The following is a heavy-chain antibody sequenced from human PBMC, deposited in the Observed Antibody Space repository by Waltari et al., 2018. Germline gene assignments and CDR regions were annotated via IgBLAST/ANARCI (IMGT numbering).Heavy chain of an antibody. J-gene: IGHJ6*02. Sequence: EEQLVESGGGLVQPGDSLRLSCAASGFTFSSYWMNWVRQAPGKGPRWVSRIRREASDTTYADSVKGRFTISRDNAKNTLYLQMNRLRAEDTAVYFCARVSRRTYRSPVPGRHYYYGMDVWGQGTTVTVSS. CDR1: GFTFSSYW. CDR3: ARVSRRTYRSPVPGRHYYYGMDV. CDR2: IRREASDT. D-gene: IGHD1-1*01. V-gene: IGHV3-74*03.